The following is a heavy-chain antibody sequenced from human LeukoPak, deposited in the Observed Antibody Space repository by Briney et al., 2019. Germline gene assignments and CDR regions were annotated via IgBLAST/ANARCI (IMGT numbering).Heavy chain of an antibody. CDR3: AKEGYCSGGSCLNYFDY. CDR1: GFTFSSYA. CDR2: ISGGGGST. Sequence: GSLRLSCAAPGFTFSSYAMSWVRQAPGRGLEWVSAISGGGGSTYYADSVKGRFTISRDNSKNTLYLQMNSLRTEDTAVYYCAKEGYCSGGSCLNYFDYWGQGTLVTVSS. D-gene: IGHD2-15*01. V-gene: IGHV3-23*01. J-gene: IGHJ4*02.